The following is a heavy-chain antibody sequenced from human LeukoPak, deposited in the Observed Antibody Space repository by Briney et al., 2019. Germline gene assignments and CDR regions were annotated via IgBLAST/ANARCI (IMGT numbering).Heavy chain of an antibody. CDR3: ARVAAARRTATLRVMDV. CDR2: MNPNSGNT. D-gene: IGHD6-13*01. Sequence: ASVKVSCKASGYTLTSYDINWVRQATGQGLEWMGWMNPNSGNTGYAQKFQGRVTMTRNTSISTAYMELSSLRSEDTAVYYCARVAAARRTATLRVMDVWGKGTTVTVSS. J-gene: IGHJ6*03. V-gene: IGHV1-8*01. CDR1: GYTLTSYD.